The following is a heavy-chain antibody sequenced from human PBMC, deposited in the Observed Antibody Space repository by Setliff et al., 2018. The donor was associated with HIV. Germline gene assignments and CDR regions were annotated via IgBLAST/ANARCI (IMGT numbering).Heavy chain of an antibody. V-gene: IGHV4-59*11. J-gene: IGHJ2*01. CDR1: GGFISDHY. CDR3: ARDVGLCGVDCWPYFYFDL. Sequence: SETLSLTCTISGGFISDHYWNWIRQPPGKGLGWIGSTHYSGSSYYSPSLKSRVTISLDTSKNQFSLKLSSMTAADTAVYYCARDVGLCGVDCWPYFYFDLWGRGNLVTVSS. D-gene: IGHD2-21*02. CDR2: THYSGSS.